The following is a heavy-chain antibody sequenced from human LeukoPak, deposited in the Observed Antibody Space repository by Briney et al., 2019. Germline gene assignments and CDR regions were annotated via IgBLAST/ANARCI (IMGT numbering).Heavy chain of an antibody. Sequence: KPGGSLRLSCAASGFTFSSYSMNWVRQAPGKGLEWVSSISSSSYIYYADSVKGRFTISRDNAKNSLYLQMNSLRAEDTAVYYCAREDLSGSYYYMDVWGKGTTVTVSS. V-gene: IGHV3-21*01. CDR2: ISSSSYI. CDR1: GFTFSSYS. J-gene: IGHJ6*03. D-gene: IGHD1-26*01. CDR3: AREDLSGSYYYMDV.